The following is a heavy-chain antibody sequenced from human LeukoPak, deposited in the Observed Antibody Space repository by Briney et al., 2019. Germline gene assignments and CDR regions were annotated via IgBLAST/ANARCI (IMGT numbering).Heavy chain of an antibody. D-gene: IGHD3-10*01. CDR3: ARHADSGFGELAFDY. Sequence: SETLSLTCTVSGGSISSSSYYWGWIGQPPGKGLEWIGSIYYSGSTYYNPSLKSRVTISVDASKNQFSLKLTSVTAADTAVYYCARHADSGFGELAFDYWGQGTLVTVSS. V-gene: IGHV4-39*01. J-gene: IGHJ4*02. CDR1: GGSISSSSYY. CDR2: IYYSGST.